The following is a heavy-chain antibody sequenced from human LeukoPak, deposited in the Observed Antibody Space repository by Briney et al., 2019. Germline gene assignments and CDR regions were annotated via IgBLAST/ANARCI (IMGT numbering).Heavy chain of an antibody. CDR3: ARGGKNDAFDI. V-gene: IGHV4-34*01. J-gene: IGHJ3*02. CDR1: GGSFSGYY. Sequence: PSETLSLTCAVYGGSFSGYYWSWIRQPPGKGLEWIGEINHSGSTNHNPSLKSRVTISVDTSKNQFSLKLSSVTAADTAVYYCARGGKNDAFDIWGQGTMVTVSS. CDR2: INHSGST. D-gene: IGHD1-26*01.